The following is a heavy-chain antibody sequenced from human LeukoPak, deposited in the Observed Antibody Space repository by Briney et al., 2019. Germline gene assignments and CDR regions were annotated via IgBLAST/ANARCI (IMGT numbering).Heavy chain of an antibody. J-gene: IGHJ4*02. V-gene: IGHV4-59*01. CDR1: GGSINYYY. CDR2: IYYSGST. CDR3: ARQSSWYGAFDY. D-gene: IGHD6-13*01. Sequence: SETLSLTCTVSGGSINYYYWNWIRQPPGKGLEWIGYIYYSGSTNYNPSLKSRVTISVDTSKNQFSLKLSSVTAADTAVYYCARQSSWYGAFDYWGQGTLVTVSS.